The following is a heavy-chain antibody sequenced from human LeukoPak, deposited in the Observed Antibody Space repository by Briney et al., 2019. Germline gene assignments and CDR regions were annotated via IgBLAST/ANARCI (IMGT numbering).Heavy chain of an antibody. D-gene: IGHD2-15*01. V-gene: IGHV3-21*01. Sequence: GGSLRLSCAASGFTFSSYSMNWVRQAPGKGLEWVSSISSSSSYIYYTDSVKGRFTISRDNAKNSLYLQMNSLRAEDTAVYYCARVSRDIVVVVPATGYFDYWGQGTLVTVSS. CDR2: ISSSSSYI. CDR3: ARVSRDIVVVVPATGYFDY. CDR1: GFTFSSYS. J-gene: IGHJ4*02.